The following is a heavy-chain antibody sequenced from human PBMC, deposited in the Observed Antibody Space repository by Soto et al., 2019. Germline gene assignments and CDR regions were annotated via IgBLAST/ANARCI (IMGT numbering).Heavy chain of an antibody. Sequence: GGSLRLSCAASGFTFSSYAMSWVRQTPGKGLEWVSAISGSGGSTYYADSVKGRFTISRDNSKNTLYLQMNSLRAEDTAVYYCAKRPGRLGLPATRWLDPRGQGTLVTGSS. D-gene: IGHD2-2*01. V-gene: IGHV3-23*01. J-gene: IGHJ5*02. CDR3: AKRPGRLGLPATRWLDP. CDR1: GFTFSSYA. CDR2: ISGSGGST.